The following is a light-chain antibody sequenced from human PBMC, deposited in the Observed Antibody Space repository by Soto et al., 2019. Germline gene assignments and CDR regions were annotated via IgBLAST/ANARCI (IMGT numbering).Light chain of an antibody. Sequence: EIVLTQSPGTLSLSPAERATISCRASQSVNNNYLAWFQQKPGQAPRLLIYGASIRATGIPDRFSGSGSGTDFTLTISRLEPEDFAVYYCQQYSSTPQTFGQGTKVEIK. J-gene: IGKJ2*01. CDR3: QQYSSTPQT. V-gene: IGKV3-20*01. CDR1: QSVNNNY. CDR2: GAS.